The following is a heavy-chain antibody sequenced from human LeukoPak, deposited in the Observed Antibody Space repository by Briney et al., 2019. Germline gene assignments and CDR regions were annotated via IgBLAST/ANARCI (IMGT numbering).Heavy chain of an antibody. CDR3: ARDPGDRFDY. CDR1: GDSISSGYYY. Sequence: SETLSLTCSVSGDSISSGYYYWSWIRQPPGKGLEWIGYIYYSGSTYYNPSLKSRVTISVDTSKNQFSLKLSSVTAADTAVYYCARDPGDRFDYWGQGTLVTVSS. V-gene: IGHV4-30-4*01. CDR2: IYYSGST. D-gene: IGHD4-17*01. J-gene: IGHJ4*02.